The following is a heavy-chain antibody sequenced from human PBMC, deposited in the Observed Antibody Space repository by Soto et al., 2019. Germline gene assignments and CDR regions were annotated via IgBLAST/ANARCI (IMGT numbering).Heavy chain of an antibody. D-gene: IGHD3-10*01. Sequence: SETLSLTCTVSGGSISSGGYYWSWIRQHPGKGLEWIGYIYYSGSTYYNPSLKSRVTISVDTSKNQFSLKLSSVTAADTAVYYCARGRPYYGSGVPKFWFDPWGQGTLVTVSS. J-gene: IGHJ5*02. CDR1: GGSISSGGYY. CDR3: ARGRPYYGSGVPKFWFDP. CDR2: IYYSGST. V-gene: IGHV4-31*03.